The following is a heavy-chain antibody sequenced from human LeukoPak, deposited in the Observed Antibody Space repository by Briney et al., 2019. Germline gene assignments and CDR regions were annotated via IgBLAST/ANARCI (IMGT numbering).Heavy chain of an antibody. J-gene: IGHJ5*02. CDR3: AAEYSGYVNWFDP. CDR1: GYTFTGYY. V-gene: IGHV1-2*02. Sequence: ASVKVSCTASGYTFTGYYMHWVRQAPGQGLEWMGWINPNSGGTNYAQKFQGRVTMTRDTSISTAYMELSRLRSDDTAVCYCAAEYSGYVNWFDPWGQGTLVTVSS. D-gene: IGHD5-12*01. CDR2: INPNSGGT.